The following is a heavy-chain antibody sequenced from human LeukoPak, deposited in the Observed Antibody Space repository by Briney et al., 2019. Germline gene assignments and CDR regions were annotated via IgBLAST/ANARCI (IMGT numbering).Heavy chain of an antibody. D-gene: IGHD3-22*01. Sequence: PSETLSLTCAVCGGSFSGYYWSWIRQPPGKGLEWIGEINHSGSTNYNPSLKSRVTISVDTSKNQFSLKLSSVTAADTAVYYCARDDYFYDSSGYYYWGQGTLVTVSS. CDR3: ARDDYFYDSSGYYY. J-gene: IGHJ4*02. V-gene: IGHV4-34*01. CDR2: INHSGST. CDR1: GGSFSGYY.